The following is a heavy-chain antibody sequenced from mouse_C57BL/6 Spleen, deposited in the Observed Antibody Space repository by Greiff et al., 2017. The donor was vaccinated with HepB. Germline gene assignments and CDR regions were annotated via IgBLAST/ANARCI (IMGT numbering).Heavy chain of an antibody. CDR1: GYTFTDYY. V-gene: IGHV1-26*01. Sequence: VQLQQSGPELVKPGASVKISCKASGYTFTDYYMNWVKQSHGKSLEWIGDINPNNGGTSYNQKFKGKATLTVDKSSSTAYMELRSLTSEDSAVYYCAPLYYYGSGAWFAYWGQGTLVTVSA. CDR2: INPNNGGT. CDR3: APLYYYGSGAWFAY. J-gene: IGHJ3*01. D-gene: IGHD1-1*01.